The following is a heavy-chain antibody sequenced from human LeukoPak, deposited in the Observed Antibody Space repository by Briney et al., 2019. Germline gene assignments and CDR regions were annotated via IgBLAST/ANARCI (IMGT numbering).Heavy chain of an antibody. Sequence: SETLSLTCTVSGGSISSYYWSWIRQPPGQELQWIGEINHSGSSKYNPSLQNRVTILVDASRNQFSLHLNSITAADTALYYCARRSFATWARAFDSWAQGTLVTVSS. CDR2: INHSGSS. CDR1: GGSISSYY. J-gene: IGHJ4*02. D-gene: IGHD1-1*01. CDR3: ARRSFATWARAFDS. V-gene: IGHV4-34*01.